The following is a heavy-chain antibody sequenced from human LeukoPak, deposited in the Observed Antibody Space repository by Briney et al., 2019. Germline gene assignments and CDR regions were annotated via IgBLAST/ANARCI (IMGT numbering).Heavy chain of an antibody. CDR3: ARGPVGGTTYNDGDAFDI. D-gene: IGHD1-7*01. V-gene: IGHV4-34*01. CDR1: GGSFSDHY. CDR2: INHSGRT. J-gene: IGHJ3*02. Sequence: SETLSLTCAVYGGSFSDHYWSWIRQPPGKGLEWIGEINHSGRTNYNPSLKSRVTISVDTSKNQFSLKLSSVTAADTAVYYCARGPVGGTTYNDGDAFDIWGQGTMVTVSS.